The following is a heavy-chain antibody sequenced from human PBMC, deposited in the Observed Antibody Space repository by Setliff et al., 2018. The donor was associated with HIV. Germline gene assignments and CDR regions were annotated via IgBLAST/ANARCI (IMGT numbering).Heavy chain of an antibody. D-gene: IGHD3-3*01. V-gene: IGHV3-21*01. J-gene: IGHJ6*02. CDR3: ARDYLYYNLYNGSPVYGMDV. CDR2: ISGSSTHT. Sequence: GGSLRLSCAAFGFSFDAYSMNWVRQAPGKGLEWVSYISGSSTHTYYADSVKGRFTISRDNSKNSLYLQMNSLRVEDTAVYYCARDYLYYNLYNGSPVYGMDVWGQGTTVTVSS. CDR1: GFSFDAYS.